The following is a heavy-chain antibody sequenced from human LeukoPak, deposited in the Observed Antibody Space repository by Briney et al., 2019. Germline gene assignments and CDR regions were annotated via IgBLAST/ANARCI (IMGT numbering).Heavy chain of an antibody. CDR2: IIPILGIA. Sequence: SVKVSCKASGGTFSSYAISWVRQAPGQGLEWMGRIIPILGIANYAQKFQGRVTMTRNTSISTAYMELSSLRSEDTAVYYCARGLQLGFDPWGQGTLVTVSS. CDR3: ARGLQLGFDP. J-gene: IGHJ5*02. CDR1: GGTFSSYA. V-gene: IGHV1-69*04. D-gene: IGHD6-6*01.